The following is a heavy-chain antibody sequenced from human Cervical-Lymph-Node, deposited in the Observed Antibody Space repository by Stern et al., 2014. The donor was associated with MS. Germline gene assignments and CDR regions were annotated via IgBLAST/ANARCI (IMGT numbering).Heavy chain of an antibody. CDR3: ARDYEDTSMLFDH. J-gene: IGHJ4*02. CDR1: GFTFSSYG. Sequence: QMQLVQSGGAVVQPGRSLRLSCAASGFTFSSYGMHWVRQAPGKGLEWVTVISYDVNHKYYAASVKGRFTISRDNSKNTLHLQMNSVTPDDTAIYYCARDYEDTSMLFDHWGQGTLVTVSS. CDR2: ISYDVNHK. D-gene: IGHD2-8*01. V-gene: IGHV3-30*03.